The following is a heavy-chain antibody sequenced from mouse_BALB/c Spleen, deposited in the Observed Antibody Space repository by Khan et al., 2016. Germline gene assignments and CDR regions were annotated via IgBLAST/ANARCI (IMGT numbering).Heavy chain of an antibody. CDR2: IYPGDGDT. J-gene: IGHJ3*01. D-gene: IGHD2-2*01. CDR3: ARAGYGYDTFAY. CDR1: GYAFSSYW. Sequence: QVQLKQSGAELVRPGSSVKISCKASGYAFSSYWMNWVKQRPGQGLEWIGQIYPGDGDTNYNGKFKGKATLTADKSSSTAYMQLSSLTSEDSAVXYCARAGYGYDTFAYWGQGTLVTVSA. V-gene: IGHV1-80*01.